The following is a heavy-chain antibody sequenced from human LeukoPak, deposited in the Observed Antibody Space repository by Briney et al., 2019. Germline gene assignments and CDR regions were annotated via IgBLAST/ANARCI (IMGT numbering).Heavy chain of an antibody. Sequence: GGSLRLSCAASGFIFTNRAMNWVRQAPGKGLEWVSGISGSGGSTYYAGSVRGRFTISRANSKNTLYMQMNSLRAEETAVYYCAKGFRSGTYPLDYWGQGTLVTVSS. D-gene: IGHD3-10*01. CDR3: AKGFRSGTYPLDY. CDR2: ISGSGGST. V-gene: IGHV3-23*01. J-gene: IGHJ4*02. CDR1: GFIFTNRA.